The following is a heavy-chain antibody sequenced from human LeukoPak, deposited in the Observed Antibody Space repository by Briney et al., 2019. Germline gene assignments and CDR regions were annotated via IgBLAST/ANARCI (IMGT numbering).Heavy chain of an antibody. J-gene: IGHJ4*02. V-gene: IGHV3-48*04. CDR1: GFTFSSYS. CDR2: ISSSSSTI. D-gene: IGHD3-9*01. CDR3: ARAPLRYFDYGGDFDY. Sequence: GGSLRLSCAASGFTFSSYSMNWVRQAPGKGLEWVSYISSSSSTIYYADSVKGRFTISRDNAKNSLYLRMNSLRAEDTAVYYCARAPLRYFDYGGDFDYWGQGTLVTVSS.